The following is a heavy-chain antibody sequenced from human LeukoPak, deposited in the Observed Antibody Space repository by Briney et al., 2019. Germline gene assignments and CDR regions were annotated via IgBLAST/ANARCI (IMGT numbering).Heavy chain of an antibody. Sequence: GGSLRLSCAASGFTVSSNYMSWVRQAPGKGLEWVSVIYSGGSTYYADSVKGRFTISRDNSKNTLYLQMNSLRAEDTAVYYCARAPSMVRGVMDSRTDYWGQGTLVTVSS. CDR2: IYSGGST. CDR1: GFTVSSNY. CDR3: ARAPSMVRGVMDSRTDY. D-gene: IGHD3-10*01. J-gene: IGHJ4*02. V-gene: IGHV3-66*01.